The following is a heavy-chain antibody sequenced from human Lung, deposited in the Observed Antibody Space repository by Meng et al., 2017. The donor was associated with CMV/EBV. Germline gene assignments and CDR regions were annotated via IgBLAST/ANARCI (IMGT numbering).Heavy chain of an antibody. Sequence: SCEVSGFSFSSFEMNWVRQAPGKGLEWIAHISSGGTTINYADSVKGRFTISRDNANNSLFLQMNSLRVEDTAVYYCARKFSSSGLYWGQGTLVTGAS. J-gene: IGHJ4*02. V-gene: IGHV3-48*03. CDR3: ARKFSSSGLY. D-gene: IGHD6-6*01. CDR2: ISSGGTTI. CDR1: GFSFSSFE.